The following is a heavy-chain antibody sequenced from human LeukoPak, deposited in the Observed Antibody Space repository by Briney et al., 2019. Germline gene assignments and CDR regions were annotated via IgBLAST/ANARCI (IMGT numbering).Heavy chain of an antibody. Sequence: GGSLRLSCAASGFTFSSYSMKWVRQAPGKGPEWVSYITSSGSTIYYADSVKGRFTISRDNAKNSLYLQMNSLRAEDTAVYYCARRGAVAGTTDYWGQGTLVTVSS. CDR3: ARRGAVAGTTDY. CDR1: GFTFSSYS. J-gene: IGHJ4*02. CDR2: ITSSGSTI. D-gene: IGHD6-19*01. V-gene: IGHV3-48*04.